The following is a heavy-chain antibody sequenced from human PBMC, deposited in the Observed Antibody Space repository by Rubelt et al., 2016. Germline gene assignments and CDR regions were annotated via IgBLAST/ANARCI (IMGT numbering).Heavy chain of an antibody. CDR1: GSSFSTSW. CDR3: ARDGYGAIDC. D-gene: IGHD4/OR15-4a*01. Sequence: EVQLVESGGGLVQPGGSLRLSCAASGSSFSTSWMHWVRQVPGKGLVWVSRINSDGSSTTYAYSVKGRFTISRDNARNMVFLQMNSLRVEDTAVYYCARDGYGAIDCWGQGTLVTVSP. J-gene: IGHJ4*02. CDR2: INSDGSST. V-gene: IGHV3-74*01.